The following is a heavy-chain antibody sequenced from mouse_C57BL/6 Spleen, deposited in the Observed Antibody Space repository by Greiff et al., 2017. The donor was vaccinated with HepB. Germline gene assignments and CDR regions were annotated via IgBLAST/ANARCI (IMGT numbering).Heavy chain of an antibody. D-gene: IGHD2-4*01. V-gene: IGHV7-3*01. J-gene: IGHJ2*01. Sequence: EVKLVESGGGLVQPGGSLSLSCAASGFTFTDYYMSWVRQPPGKALEWLGFIRNKANGYTTEYSASVKGRFTISRDNSQSILYLQMNALRAEDSATYYCARSLYDYQYYFDYWGQGTTLTVSS. CDR2: IRNKANGYTT. CDR1: GFTFTDYY. CDR3: ARSLYDYQYYFDY.